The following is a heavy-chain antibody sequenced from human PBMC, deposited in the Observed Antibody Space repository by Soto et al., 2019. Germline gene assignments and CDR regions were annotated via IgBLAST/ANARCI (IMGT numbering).Heavy chain of an antibody. CDR1: GGTFSSYA. V-gene: IGHV1-69*13. Sequence: GASVKVSCKASGGTFSSYAISCVRQAPGQGLEWMGGIIPIFGTANYAQKFQGRVTITADESTSTAYMELSSLRSEDTAVYYCARGQTYYWYFDLWGRGTLVTVSS. CDR3: ARGQTYYWYFDL. CDR2: IIPIFGTA. J-gene: IGHJ2*01.